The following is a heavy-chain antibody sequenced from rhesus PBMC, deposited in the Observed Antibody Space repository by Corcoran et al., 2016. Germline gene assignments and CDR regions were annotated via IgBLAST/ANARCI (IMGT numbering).Heavy chain of an antibody. CDR2: SGGRSGSP. CDR1: AYSISSGYG. CDR3: VGVGGTTVATRGYFEF. D-gene: IGHD4-29*01. Sequence: QVQLQEAGPGLVKASETLPLTCAVSAYSISSGYGRSWIRQPPGKGLQWIGYSGGRSGSPNSNPSLRSRVTISNDTSKNQFSLKLSSVTAADTAVYYCVGVGGTTVATRGYFEFWGQGALVTVSS. J-gene: IGHJ1*01. V-gene: IGHV4-127*01.